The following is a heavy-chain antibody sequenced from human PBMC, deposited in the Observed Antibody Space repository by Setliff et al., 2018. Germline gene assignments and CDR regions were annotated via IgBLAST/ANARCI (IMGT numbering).Heavy chain of an antibody. V-gene: IGHV3-49*04. CDR1: GFAFGDYA. CDR2: IKNKGYGETT. J-gene: IGHJ4*02. D-gene: IGHD3-3*01. CDR3: TRDRGPYDFWGAYFVY. Sequence: GGSLRLSCTASGFAFGDYAMSWVRQAPGKGLEWIGLIKNKGYGETTEFAASVKGRFTIARDDSKSIAYLHMSSLKTEDTAVYYCTRDRGPYDFWGAYFVYWGQGSLVTVSS.